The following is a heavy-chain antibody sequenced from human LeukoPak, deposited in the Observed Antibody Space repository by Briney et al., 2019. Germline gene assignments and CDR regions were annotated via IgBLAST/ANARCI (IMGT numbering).Heavy chain of an antibody. CDR2: ISQGGDSE. J-gene: IGHJ4*02. CDR1: GITLSNYG. Sequence: GGSLRLSCAAPGITLSNYGMSWVRQGPGKGLEWVASISQGGDSENYEDSVKGRFTISRDNSKNTLYLQMNSLRAEDTAVYFCAKRGVVIRAVIIVGFHKEAYYFDYWGQGALVTVSS. V-gene: IGHV3-23*01. CDR3: AKRGVVIRAVIIVGFHKEAYYFDY. D-gene: IGHD3-10*01.